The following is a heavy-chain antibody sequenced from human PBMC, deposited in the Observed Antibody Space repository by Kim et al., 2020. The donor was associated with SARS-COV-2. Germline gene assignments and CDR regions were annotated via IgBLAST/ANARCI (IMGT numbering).Heavy chain of an antibody. CDR3: ARRGPYYYYGMDV. CDR1: GGSISSYY. D-gene: IGHD1-26*01. CDR2: IYYSGST. J-gene: IGHJ6*02. Sequence: SETLSLTCTVSGGSISSYYWSWIRQPPGKGLEWIGYIYYSGSTNYNPSLKSRVTISVDTSKNQFSLKLSSVTAADTAVYYCARRGPYYYYGMDVWGQGTTVTVSS. V-gene: IGHV4-59*13.